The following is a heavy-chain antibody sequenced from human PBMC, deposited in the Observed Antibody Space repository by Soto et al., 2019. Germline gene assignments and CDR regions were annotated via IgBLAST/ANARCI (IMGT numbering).Heavy chain of an antibody. V-gene: IGHV1-69*02. CDR3: ASPVDTAMATGSYYYGMDV. CDR2: IIPILGIA. CDR1: GGTFSSYT. J-gene: IGHJ6*02. D-gene: IGHD5-18*01. Sequence: QVQLVQSGAEVKKPGSSVKVSCKASGGTFSSYTISWVRQAPGQGLEWMGRIIPILGIANYAQKFQGRVTITAEKSTSTAYMELSSLRSEDTAVYYCASPVDTAMATGSYYYGMDVWGQGTTVTVSS.